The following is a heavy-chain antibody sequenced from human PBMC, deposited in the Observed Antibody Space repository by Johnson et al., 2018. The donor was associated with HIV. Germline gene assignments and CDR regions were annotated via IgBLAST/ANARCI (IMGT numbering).Heavy chain of an antibody. CDR1: GFTFSSYG. Sequence: QVQLVESGGGVVQPGKSLRLSCAASGFTFSSYGMHWVRQAPGKGLEWVAVIWYDGSKAHYVDSVKGRFTISRDNSKNTLFLQMNSLRAEDTAVYHCAKGIRERKGAGAFDIWGQGTMVTVSS. V-gene: IGHV3-33*06. CDR2: IWYDGSKA. D-gene: IGHD3-16*01. CDR3: AKGIRERKGAGAFDI. J-gene: IGHJ3*02.